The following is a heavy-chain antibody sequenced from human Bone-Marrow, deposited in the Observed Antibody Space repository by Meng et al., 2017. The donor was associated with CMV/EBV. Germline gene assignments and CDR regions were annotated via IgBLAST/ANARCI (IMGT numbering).Heavy chain of an antibody. J-gene: IGHJ4*02. V-gene: IGHV3-20*04. Sequence: GESLKISCAASGFRFDEYGMSWVRQVPGKGLERVSGINWNGGKTGYVDSVKGRFTISRDNAKNSLYLQMNSLRAEDTAVYYCARAKDTAMATGFDYWGQGTLVTVSS. CDR1: GFRFDEYG. CDR2: INWNGGKT. CDR3: ARAKDTAMATGFDY. D-gene: IGHD5-18*01.